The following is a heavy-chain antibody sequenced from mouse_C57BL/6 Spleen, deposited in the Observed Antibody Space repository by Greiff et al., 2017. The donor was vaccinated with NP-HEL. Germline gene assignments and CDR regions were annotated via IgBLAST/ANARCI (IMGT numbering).Heavy chain of an antibody. D-gene: IGHD1-1*02. CDR2: ISYDGSN. V-gene: IGHV3-6*01. CDR3: AREAYGPYYFDY. J-gene: IGHJ2*01. CDR1: GYSITSGYY. Sequence: EVHLVESGPGLVKPSQSLSLTCSVTGYSITSGYYWNWIRQFPGNKLEWMGYISYDGSNNYNPSLKNRISITRDTSKNQFFLKLNSVTTEDTATYYCAREAYGPYYFDYWGQGTTLTVSS.